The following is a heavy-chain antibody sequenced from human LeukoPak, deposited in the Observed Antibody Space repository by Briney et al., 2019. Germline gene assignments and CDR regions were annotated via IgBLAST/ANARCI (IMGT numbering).Heavy chain of an antibody. V-gene: IGHV3-7*04. Sequence: GGSLRLSCEVSGFTFSSNWMSWVRQAPGKGLEWVANIKQDGRENYYVDSVKGRFTISRDNARKSLYLQMNSCRAQDTGVYYCARISGGWSRGAFDVWGQGTMVTVSS. J-gene: IGHJ3*01. CDR1: GFTFSSNW. D-gene: IGHD6-19*01. CDR3: ARISGGWSRGAFDV. CDR2: IKQDGREN.